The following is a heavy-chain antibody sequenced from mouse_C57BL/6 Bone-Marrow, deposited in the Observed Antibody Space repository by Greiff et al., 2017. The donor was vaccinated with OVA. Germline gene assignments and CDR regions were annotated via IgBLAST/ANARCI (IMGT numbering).Heavy chain of an antibody. J-gene: IGHJ4*01. D-gene: IGHD1-1*01. Sequence: EVQLQQSGAELVRPGASVKLSCTASGFNIKDDYMHWVKQRPEQGLEWIGWIDPENGDTEYASKFQGKATITADTSSITAYLQLSSLTSEYTAVYYCTTEFITTVVRDDMDYWGQGTSVTVSS. CDR2: IDPENGDT. V-gene: IGHV14-4*01. CDR3: TTEFITTVVRDDMDY. CDR1: GFNIKDDY.